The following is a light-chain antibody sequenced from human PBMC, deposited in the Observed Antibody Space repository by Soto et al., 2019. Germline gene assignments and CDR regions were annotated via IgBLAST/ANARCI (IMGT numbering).Light chain of an antibody. CDR1: QSIATF. CDR2: ATS. Sequence: QMTQSPSSLSASVGDRVTITCRASQSIATFLNWYQQKLGKAPKLLIYATSNLQSGVPSRFRGSGSGTDFTLTISSLQPEDFASYYCQQSYDSPQTFGQGTKVEI. V-gene: IGKV1-39*01. J-gene: IGKJ1*01. CDR3: QQSYDSPQT.